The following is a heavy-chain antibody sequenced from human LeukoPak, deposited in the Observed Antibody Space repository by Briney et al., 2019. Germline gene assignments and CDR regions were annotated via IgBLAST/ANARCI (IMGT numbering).Heavy chain of an antibody. D-gene: IGHD1-26*01. CDR1: GYTFASYD. J-gene: IGHJ4*02. CDR3: ARGAGSGSYGSLVYFDY. Sequence: ASVNVSCKASGYTFASYDIIWVRQAPGQGLEWMGWITVYSGNTKNAHKLQGRVTMTRDTSTNTAYMELRSLRSDDTAVYYCARGAGSGSYGSLVYFDYWGQGTLVTVSS. CDR2: ITVYSGNT. V-gene: IGHV1-18*01.